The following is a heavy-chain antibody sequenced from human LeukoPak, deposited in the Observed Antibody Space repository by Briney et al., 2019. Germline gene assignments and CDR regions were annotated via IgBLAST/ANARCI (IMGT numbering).Heavy chain of an antibody. V-gene: IGHV3-74*01. CDR3: ARANSGSYYSDY. D-gene: IGHD1-26*01. J-gene: IGHJ4*02. Sequence: VPRINSDGSSTSYADSVKGRFTISRDNAKNTLYLQMNSLRAEDTAVYYCARANSGSYYSDYWGQGTLVTVSS. CDR2: INSDGSST.